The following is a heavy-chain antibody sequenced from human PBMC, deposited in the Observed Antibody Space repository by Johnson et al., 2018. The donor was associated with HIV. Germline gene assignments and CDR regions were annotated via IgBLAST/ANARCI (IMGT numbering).Heavy chain of an antibody. CDR1: GFTVSSNY. CDR2: IYSGGST. V-gene: IGHV3-66*01. Sequence: VQLVESGGGLVQPGGSLRLSCAASGFTVSSNYMSWVRQAPGKGLEWVSVIYSGGSTYYADSVKGRFTISRDNSKNTLYLQMNSLRAEDTAVYYCAKSSSAYAFDIWGQGTMVTVSS. CDR3: AKSSSAYAFDI. D-gene: IGHD6-13*01. J-gene: IGHJ3*02.